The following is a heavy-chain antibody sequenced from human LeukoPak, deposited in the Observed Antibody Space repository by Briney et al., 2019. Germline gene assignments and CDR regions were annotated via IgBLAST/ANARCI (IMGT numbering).Heavy chain of an antibody. V-gene: IGHV3-21*01. J-gene: IGHJ6*03. Sequence: PGGSLRLSCAASGSTFTSYWMTWVRQAPGKGLEWVSSISSSSSYIYYADSVKGRFTISRDNAKNSLYLQMNSLRAEDTAVYYCAREVLRTGYMDVWGKGTTVTVSS. CDR1: GSTFTSYW. CDR3: AREVLRTGYMDV. D-gene: IGHD3-3*01. CDR2: ISSSSSYI.